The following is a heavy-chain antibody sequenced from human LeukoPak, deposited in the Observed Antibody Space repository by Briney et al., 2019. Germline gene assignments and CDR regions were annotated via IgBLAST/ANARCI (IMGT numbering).Heavy chain of an antibody. CDR3: ARPEVPGYWFDP. CDR1: GGSISSYY. J-gene: IGHJ5*02. Sequence: SETLSLTCTVSGGSISSYYWSWIRQPPGKGLEWIGYIYTSGSTNYNPSLKSRVTISVDTSKNQFSLKLSSVTAADTAVYYCARPEVPGYWFDPWDQGTLVTVSS. V-gene: IGHV4-4*09. CDR2: IYTSGST.